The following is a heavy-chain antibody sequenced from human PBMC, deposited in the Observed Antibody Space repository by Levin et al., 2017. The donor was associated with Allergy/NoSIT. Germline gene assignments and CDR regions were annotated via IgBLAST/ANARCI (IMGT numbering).Heavy chain of an antibody. CDR2: ISGTGSNT. D-gene: IGHD5-18*01. V-gene: IGHV3-23*01. CDR1: GFTFSSYA. Sequence: QAGGSLRLSCATSGFTFSSYAMSWVRQAPGKGLEWVSAISGTGSNTYYADSVKGRFTISRDNSMNTLYLQMNSLRGEDTALYYCATGGYTYGRRFDYWGQGSLVTVSS. J-gene: IGHJ4*02. CDR3: ATGGYTYGRRFDY.